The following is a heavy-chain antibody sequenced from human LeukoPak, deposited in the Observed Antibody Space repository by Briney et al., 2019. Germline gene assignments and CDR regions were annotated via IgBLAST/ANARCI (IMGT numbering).Heavy chain of an antibody. CDR2: ISDTGGA. J-gene: IGHJ6*02. CDR1: GGSIGPFY. CDR3: ARDFWQKRDRQWYYYGLDV. V-gene: IGHV4-59*12. Sequence: SETLSLTCSVSGGSIGPFYWSWIRQSPGKGLEWLGYISDTGGADYSPSLKSRVTISIDTSKNQISLKLTLVTVADAAVYFCARDFWQKRDRQWYYYGLDVRGQGTTVTVSS. D-gene: IGHD3-16*01.